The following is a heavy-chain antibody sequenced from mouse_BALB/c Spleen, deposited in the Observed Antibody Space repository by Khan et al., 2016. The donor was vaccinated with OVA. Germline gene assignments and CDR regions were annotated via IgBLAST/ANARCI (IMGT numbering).Heavy chain of an antibody. V-gene: IGHV5-17*02. CDR3: ARERTPAIDY. J-gene: IGHJ4*01. CDR2: ISSGSSTI. Sequence: EVELVESGGGLVQPGGSRKLSCAASGFTFSSFGMHWVRQAPEKGLEWVAYISSGSSTIYYADTVKGRFTISRDNPKNTLFLQMTSLRSEDTAMYYCARERTPAIDYWGQGTSVTVSS. CDR1: GFTFSSFG.